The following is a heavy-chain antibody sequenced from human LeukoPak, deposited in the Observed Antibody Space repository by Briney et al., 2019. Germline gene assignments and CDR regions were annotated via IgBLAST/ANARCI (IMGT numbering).Heavy chain of an antibody. CDR3: AKAGAAAPLFDY. V-gene: IGHV3-30*18. CDR2: ISYDGSNK. CDR1: GFTFSSYG. D-gene: IGHD6-13*01. Sequence: GGSLRLSCAASGFTFSSYGMPWVRQAPGKGLEWVAVISYDGSNKYYADSVKGRFTISRDNSKNTLYLQMNSLRAEDTAVYYCAKAGAAAPLFDYWGQGTLVTVSS. J-gene: IGHJ4*02.